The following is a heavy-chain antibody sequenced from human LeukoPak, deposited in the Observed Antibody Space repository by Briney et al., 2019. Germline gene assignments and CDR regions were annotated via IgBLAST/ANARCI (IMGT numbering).Heavy chain of an antibody. CDR1: GFTVSSNY. Sequence: GGSLRLSCAASGFTVSSNYMSWVRQAPGKGLEWVSVIYSGGSTYYAGSVKGRFTISRDNSKNTLYLQMNSLRAEDTAVYYCARDYLGSGYFDYWGQGTLVTVSS. V-gene: IGHV3-66*01. CDR2: IYSGGST. J-gene: IGHJ4*02. CDR3: ARDYLGSGYFDY. D-gene: IGHD6-19*01.